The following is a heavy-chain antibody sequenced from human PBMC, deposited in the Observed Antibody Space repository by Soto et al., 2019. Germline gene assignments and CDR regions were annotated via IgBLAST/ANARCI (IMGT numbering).Heavy chain of an antibody. CDR2: ISYDGSNK. J-gene: IGHJ4*02. CDR3: ARAGIVGATPIFDY. V-gene: IGHV3-30-3*01. CDR1: GFTFSSYA. Sequence: QVQLVESGGGVVQPGRSLRLSCAASGFTFSSYAMHWVRQAPGKGLEWVAVISYDGSNKYYADSVKGRFTISRDNSKNTLYLQMNSLRAEDTAVYYCARAGIVGATPIFDYWGQGTLVTVSS. D-gene: IGHD1-26*01.